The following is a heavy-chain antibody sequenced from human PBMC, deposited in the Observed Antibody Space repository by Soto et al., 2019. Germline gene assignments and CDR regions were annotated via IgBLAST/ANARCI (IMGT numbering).Heavy chain of an antibody. CDR1: GFTFSSYA. V-gene: IGHV3-30-3*01. J-gene: IGHJ4*02. CDR3: ARDIPHIVVVTASSALDY. Sequence: GGSLRLSCAASGFTFSSYAMHWVRQAPGKGLEWVAVISYDGSNKYYADSVKGRFTISRDNSKNTLYLQMNSLRAEDTAVYYCARDIPHIVVVTASSALDYWGQGTLVTVSS. CDR2: ISYDGSNK. D-gene: IGHD2-21*02.